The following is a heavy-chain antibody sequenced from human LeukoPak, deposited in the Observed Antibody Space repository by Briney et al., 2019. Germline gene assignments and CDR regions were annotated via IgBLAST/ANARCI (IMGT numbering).Heavy chain of an antibody. CDR1: GGTFSSYA. CDR2: IIPIFGTA. J-gene: IGHJ5*02. V-gene: IGHV1-69*13. CDR3: ARETYSSSWSEINWFDP. D-gene: IGHD6-13*01. Sequence: SVKVSCKASGGTFSSYAISWVRQAPGQGLEWMGGIIPIFGTANYAQKFQGRVTITADESTSTAYMELSSLRSEDMAVYYCARETYSSSWSEINWFDPWGQGTLVTVSS.